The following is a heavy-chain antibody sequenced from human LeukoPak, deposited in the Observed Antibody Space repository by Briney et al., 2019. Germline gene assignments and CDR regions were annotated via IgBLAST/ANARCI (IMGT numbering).Heavy chain of an antibody. CDR2: TSGSGGST. Sequence: GGSLRLSCAASGFTFSSYAMSWVRQAPGKGLEWVSATSGSGGSTYYADSVKGRFTISRDNSKNTLYLQMNSPRAEDTAVYYCAKDLDIVVVPAAIWEYYYYGMDVWGQGTTVTVSS. CDR3: AKDLDIVVVPAAIWEYYYYGMDV. CDR1: GFTFSSYA. V-gene: IGHV3-23*01. J-gene: IGHJ6*02. D-gene: IGHD2-2*02.